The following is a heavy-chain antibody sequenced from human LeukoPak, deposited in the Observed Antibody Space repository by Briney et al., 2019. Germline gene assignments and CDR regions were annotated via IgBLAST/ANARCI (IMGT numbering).Heavy chain of an antibody. CDR3: ARGGTTVTPGLLWFDP. J-gene: IGHJ5*02. Sequence: SETLSLTCSVSGGSISSHYWSWIRQPPGKGLEWIGYIYYSGSTKYNPSLKSRVTISVDTSKNQFSLKLSSVTAADTAVYYCARGGTTVTPGLLWFDPWGQGTLVTVS. CDR1: GGSISSHY. V-gene: IGHV4-59*11. D-gene: IGHD4-17*01. CDR2: IYYSGST.